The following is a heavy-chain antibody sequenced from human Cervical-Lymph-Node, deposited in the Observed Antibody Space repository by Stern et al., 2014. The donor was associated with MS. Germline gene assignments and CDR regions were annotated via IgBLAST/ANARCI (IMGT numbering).Heavy chain of an antibody. V-gene: IGHV1-69*01. D-gene: IGHD3-10*01. CDR1: GGTFRSSD. CDR2: IIPISGTA. J-gene: IGHJ4*02. CDR3: ALGGFGHYFEY. Sequence: VHLVESGAEVQKPGSSVKVSCRASGGTFRSSDISWVRQAPGQGLEWMGGIIPISGTANYAQKYQGRVTITADESTSTAYMELSSLRSEDTAIYYCALGGFGHYFEYWGQGTLVTVSS.